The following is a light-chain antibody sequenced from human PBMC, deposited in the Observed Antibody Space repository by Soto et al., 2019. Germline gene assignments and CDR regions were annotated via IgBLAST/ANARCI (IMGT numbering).Light chain of an antibody. Sequence: DIVLTQSPGPLSLSPGERATLSCRASQSISNNYLAWYQQKPGQPPRLLIYGASSRATDIPDRFSGSGSGTDFTLTVSRLEPEDVAVYYCQQYGKSPQAAWTFGQGTKVDIK. V-gene: IGKV3-20*01. J-gene: IGKJ1*01. CDR3: QQYGKSPQAAWT. CDR2: GAS. CDR1: QSISNNY.